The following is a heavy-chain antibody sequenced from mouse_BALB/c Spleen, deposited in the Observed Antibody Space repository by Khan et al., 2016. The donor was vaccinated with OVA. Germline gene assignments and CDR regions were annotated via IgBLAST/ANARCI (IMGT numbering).Heavy chain of an antibody. D-gene: IGHD1-2*01. CDR1: GYTFTDYH. J-gene: IGHJ3*01. V-gene: IGHV1-77*01. CDR2: ISPGSGDT. Sequence: VQLQESGAELARPGASVKLSCKASGYTFTDYHINWVKQRTGQGLEWIGEISPGSGDTYYNERFKGQATLTADKSSSTAYMQLSSLTSEASAVYFGARRNYFGYTFAYWGQGTLVTVSA. CDR3: ARRNYFGYTFAY.